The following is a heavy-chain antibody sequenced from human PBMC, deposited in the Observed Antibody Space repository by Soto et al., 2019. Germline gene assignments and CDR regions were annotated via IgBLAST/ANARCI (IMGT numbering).Heavy chain of an antibody. CDR2: ISSSSSYI. D-gene: IGHD3-10*01. J-gene: IGHJ6*03. CDR3: ARAVKELGMDV. V-gene: IGHV3-21*01. CDR1: GFTFSSYS. Sequence: GGSLRLSCAASGFTFSSYSMNWVRQAPGKGLEWVSSISSSSSYIYYADSVKGRFTISRDNAKNSLYLQMNSLRAEDTAVYYCARAVKELGMDVWGKGTTVTVSS.